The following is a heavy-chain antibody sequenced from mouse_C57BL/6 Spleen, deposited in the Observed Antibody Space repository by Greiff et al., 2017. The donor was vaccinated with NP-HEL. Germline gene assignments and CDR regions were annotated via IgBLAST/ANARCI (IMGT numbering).Heavy chain of an antibody. D-gene: IGHD1-1*01. Sequence: QVQLQQPGAELVRPGSSVKLSCKASGYTFTSYWMHWVKQRPIQGLEWIGNIDPSDSETHYNQKFKDKATLTVDKSSSTAYMQLSSPTSEDSAVYYCARDGSSPFAYWGQGTLVTVSA. CDR1: GYTFTSYW. V-gene: IGHV1-52*01. J-gene: IGHJ3*01. CDR2: IDPSDSET. CDR3: ARDGSSPFAY.